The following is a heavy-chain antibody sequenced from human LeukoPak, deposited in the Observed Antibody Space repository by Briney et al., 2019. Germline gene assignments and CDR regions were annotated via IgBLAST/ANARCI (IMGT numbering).Heavy chain of an antibody. CDR1: GFTFSTYW. V-gene: IGHV3-74*03. D-gene: IGHD3-3*01. CDR3: AKIYDFWSGYLDY. CDR2: INTDGSTT. Sequence: PGGSLRLSCAASGFTFSTYWMHWFRQDPGKGLVWVSVINTDGSTTTYADSVKGRFTISRDNSKNTLYLQMNSLRAEDTAVYYCAKIYDFWSGYLDYWGQGTLVTVSS. J-gene: IGHJ4*02.